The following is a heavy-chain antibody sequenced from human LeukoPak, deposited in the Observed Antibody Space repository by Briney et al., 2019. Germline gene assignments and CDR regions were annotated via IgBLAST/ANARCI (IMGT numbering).Heavy chain of an antibody. Sequence: PGGSLRLSCAASGFTFSSFSMNWIRQAPGKGLEWISYIRGGGGIINYADSVKGRFIISRDNAKNSLYLQMNSLRAKDTAVYYCAAGATLELGNYWGQGTLVTVSS. CDR2: IRGGGGII. CDR1: GFTFSSFS. D-gene: IGHD2-15*01. CDR3: AAGATLELGNY. V-gene: IGHV3-48*04. J-gene: IGHJ4*02.